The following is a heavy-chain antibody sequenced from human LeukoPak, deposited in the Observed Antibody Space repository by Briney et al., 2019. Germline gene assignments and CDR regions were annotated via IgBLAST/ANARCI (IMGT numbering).Heavy chain of an antibody. J-gene: IGHJ4*02. V-gene: IGHV3-11*01. D-gene: IGHD1-7*01. Sequence: GGSLRLSCAASGFTFSDYYMSWIRQAPGKGLEWVSYISSSGSTIYYADSVKGRFTISRDNAKNSLYLQMNSLRAEGTAVYYCARDLGSITGTAYAFDYWGQGTLVTVSS. CDR2: ISSSGSTI. CDR1: GFTFSDYY. CDR3: ARDLGSITGTAYAFDY.